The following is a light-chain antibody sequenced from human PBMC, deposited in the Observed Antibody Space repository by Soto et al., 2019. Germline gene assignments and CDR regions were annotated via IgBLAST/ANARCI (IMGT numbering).Light chain of an antibody. CDR3: QQRSNWPPIT. J-gene: IGKJ5*01. V-gene: IGKV3-11*01. CDR1: QSVSSY. Sequence: EIVFTQSPATLSLSPGERATLSCRASQSVSSYLAWYQQKPGQAPRLLIYDASNRATGIPARFSGSGSGTGFTLTISSLEAEDFAVYYCQQRSNWPPITFGQGTRWRL. CDR2: DAS.